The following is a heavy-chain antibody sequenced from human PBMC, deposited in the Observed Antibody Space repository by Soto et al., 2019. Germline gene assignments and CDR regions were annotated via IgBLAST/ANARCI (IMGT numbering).Heavy chain of an antibody. CDR2: IWYDGSNR. V-gene: IGHV3-33*01. J-gene: IGHJ4*02. CDR1: GFTFRIFG. D-gene: IGHD3-10*01. Sequence: QVQLVESGGGEVQPGRSLRLSCAASGFTFRIFGMHWVCQAPGKGPEWVAAIWYDGSNRYYADSVKGRFTISRDNSRDTLYLQMNSLGAGDTAVYYCAREGSSSFSFDYWGQGTLVTVSS. CDR3: AREGSSSFSFDY.